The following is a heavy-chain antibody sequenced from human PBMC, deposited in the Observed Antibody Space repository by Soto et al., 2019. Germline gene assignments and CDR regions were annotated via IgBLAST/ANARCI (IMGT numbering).Heavy chain of an antibody. V-gene: IGHV4-4*07. D-gene: IGHD3-10*01. Sequence: LSLTCTVSGGSISSYYWSWIRQPAGKGLELIGRIYASGSTNYNPPLKSRVTMSVDASKNQFSLRLSSVTAADTALYFCARDYYGSASYENYYYYGMDVWGQGTTVTVSS. CDR2: IYASGST. CDR1: GGSISSYY. J-gene: IGHJ6*02. CDR3: ARDYYGSASYENYYYYGMDV.